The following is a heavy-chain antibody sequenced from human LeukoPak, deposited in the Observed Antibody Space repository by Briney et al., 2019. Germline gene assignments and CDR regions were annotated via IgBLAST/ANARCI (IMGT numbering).Heavy chain of an antibody. D-gene: IGHD4-17*01. CDR1: GPIVSTNY. V-gene: IGHV3-21*01. Sequence: GGSLRLSCAVSGPIVSTNYMSWVRQAPGKGLKWVSSISGRSSFIYYADSVKGRFTISRDNAKNSLYLQMNSLRAEDTAVYYCAREPTTVTTDASFDYWGQGTLVTVSS. CDR2: ISGRSSFI. J-gene: IGHJ4*02. CDR3: AREPTTVTTDASFDY.